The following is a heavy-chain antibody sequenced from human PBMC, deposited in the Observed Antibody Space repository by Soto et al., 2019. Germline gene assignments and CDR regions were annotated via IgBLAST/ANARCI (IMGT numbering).Heavy chain of an antibody. J-gene: IGHJ4*02. D-gene: IGHD4-17*01. CDR3: ARGVTTVTTFDY. V-gene: IGHV4-30-2*01. Sequence: QLQLQESGSGLVKPSQTLSLTCAVSGGSISSGGYSCNWIRQPPGKGLEWIGYIYHSGSTYYNPSLKSRVTISVDRAKNQFSLKLSSVTAADTAVDYFARGVTTVTTFDYWGQGTLVTVSS. CDR1: GGSISSGGYS. CDR2: IYHSGST.